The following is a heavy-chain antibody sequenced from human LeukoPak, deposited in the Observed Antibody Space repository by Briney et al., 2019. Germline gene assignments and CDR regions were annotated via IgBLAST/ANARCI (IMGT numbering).Heavy chain of an antibody. J-gene: IGHJ4*02. CDR3: ARSSGTYEHYFDY. D-gene: IGHD2-15*01. CDR2: IYPGDSDT. V-gene: IGHV5-51*01. CDR1: GYRFTTYW. Sequence: LGESLKISCKGSGYRFTTYWIGWVRQTPGKGLEWMGIIYPGDSDTRYNPSFQGQVTISADKSISTAYLQWSSLKASDTAIYYCARSSGTYEHYFDYWGQGTLVTVSS.